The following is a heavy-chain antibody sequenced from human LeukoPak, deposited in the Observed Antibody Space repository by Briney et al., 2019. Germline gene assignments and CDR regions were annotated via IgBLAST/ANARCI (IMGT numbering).Heavy chain of an antibody. D-gene: IGHD6-19*01. CDR2: ISAYNGNT. J-gene: IGHJ6*03. CDR3: ARDGRVSGWYSRWYYYYYMDV. CDR1: GYTFTSYG. V-gene: IGHV1-18*01. Sequence: GASVKVSCKASGYTFTSYGISWVRQAPGQGLEWMGWISAYNGNTNYAQKLQGRVTMTTDTSTSTVYMELSSLRSEDTAVYYCARDGRVSGWYSRWYYYYYMDVWGKGTTVTVSS.